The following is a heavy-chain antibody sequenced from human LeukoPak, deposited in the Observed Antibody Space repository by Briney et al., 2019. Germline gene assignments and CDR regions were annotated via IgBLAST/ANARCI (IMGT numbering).Heavy chain of an antibody. CDR3: ARGFDSGYDRGFDY. Sequence: SVTVSCTASGGTFSSYAISWVRQAPGQGLEWMGGIIPIFGTANYAQKFQGRVTITADESTSTAYMELSSLRSEDTAVYYCARGFDSGYDRGFDYWGQGTLVTVSS. CDR2: IIPIFGTA. D-gene: IGHD5-12*01. CDR1: GGTFSSYA. J-gene: IGHJ4*02. V-gene: IGHV1-69*01.